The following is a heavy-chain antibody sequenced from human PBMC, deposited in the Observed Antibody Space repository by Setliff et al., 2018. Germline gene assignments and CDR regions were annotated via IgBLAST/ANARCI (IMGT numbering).Heavy chain of an antibody. CDR2: IKQDGSEK. CDR1: GFTFSNYW. J-gene: IGHJ4*02. D-gene: IGHD3-10*01. Sequence: GGSLRLSCAASGFTFSNYWMNWVRQAPGKGLEWVANIKQDGSEKNYVDSVKGRFTISRDNARNSLYLQMDSLRAEDTAVYYCAREQFVGDYWGQGTLVTVS. CDR3: AREQFVGDY. V-gene: IGHV3-7*03.